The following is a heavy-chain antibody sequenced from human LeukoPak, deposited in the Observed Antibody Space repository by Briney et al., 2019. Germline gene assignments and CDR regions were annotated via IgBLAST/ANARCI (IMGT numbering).Heavy chain of an antibody. V-gene: IGHV3-30*04. CDR3: ARDGNYDFWSGLVDY. CDR1: GFTFSSYA. CDR2: ISYDGSNK. Sequence: GRSLRLSYAASGFTFSSYAMHWVRQAPGKGLEWVAVISYDGSNKYYADSVKGRFTISRDNSKNTLYLQMNSLRAEDTAVYYCARDGNYDFWSGLVDYWGQGTLVTVSS. J-gene: IGHJ4*02. D-gene: IGHD3-3*01.